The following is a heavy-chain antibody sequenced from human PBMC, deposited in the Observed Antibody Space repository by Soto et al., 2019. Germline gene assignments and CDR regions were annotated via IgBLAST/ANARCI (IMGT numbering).Heavy chain of an antibody. V-gene: IGHV3-72*01. Sequence: EVQLVESGGGLVQPGGSLRLSCAASGFTFSDHYMDWVRQPPGKGLEWVGRTRNKANSYTTEYAASVKGRFTISRDDSRVPLYLQGNSLNTADTAVYYGARGYSYGYYYYGMDVWGQGTTVTVSS. J-gene: IGHJ6*02. CDR3: ARGYSYGYYYYGMDV. CDR1: GFTFSDHY. D-gene: IGHD5-18*01. CDR2: TRNKANSYTT.